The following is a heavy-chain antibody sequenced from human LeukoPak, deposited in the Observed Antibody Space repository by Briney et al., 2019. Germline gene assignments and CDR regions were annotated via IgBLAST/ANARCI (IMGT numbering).Heavy chain of an antibody. V-gene: IGHV3-74*01. D-gene: IGHD4-11*01. CDR3: IRDFLTVTTNDY. J-gene: IGHJ4*02. CDR1: AFSFSSHG. CDR2: IKTDGSDR. Sequence: GGSLRLSCVPSAFSFSSHGMHWVRKAPGKGLVWVSGIKTDGSDRRYADFVKGRFTISRDNAKNTLFLQMNSLRAEDTAVYYCIRDFLTVTTNDYWGQGTLVTVSS.